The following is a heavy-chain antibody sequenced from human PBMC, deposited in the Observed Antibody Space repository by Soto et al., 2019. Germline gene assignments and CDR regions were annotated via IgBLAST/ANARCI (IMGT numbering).Heavy chain of an antibody. CDR3: ARGPGGPDGPGDY. J-gene: IGHJ4*02. D-gene: IGHD2-15*01. CDR1: GYTFTSYA. V-gene: IGHV1-3*01. CDR2: INAGNGNT. Sequence: QVQLVQSGADVKKPGASVKVSCKASGYTFTSYAMHWVRQAPGQRLEWMGWINAGNGNTKYSQRFQGRVTITRDTSASTAYMELSSLRSEDTAVYYCARGPGGPDGPGDYWGQGTLVTVSS.